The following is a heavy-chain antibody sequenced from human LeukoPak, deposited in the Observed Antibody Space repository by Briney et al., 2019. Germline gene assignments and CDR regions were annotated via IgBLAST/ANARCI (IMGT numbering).Heavy chain of an antibody. J-gene: IGHJ5*02. D-gene: IGHD1-26*01. CDR1: GYTFTGYY. CDR3: ARKIAPGGTGLGCLDA. V-gene: IGHV1-18*04. Sequence: ASVKVSCKASGYTFTGYYMHWVRQAPGQGLEWMGWISGYNGHTKYSQNLLGRVTLTTDTSSSTAYMELRSLRSDDTAVYYCARKIAPGGTGLGCLDAWGQGTLVLVSS. CDR2: ISGYNGHT.